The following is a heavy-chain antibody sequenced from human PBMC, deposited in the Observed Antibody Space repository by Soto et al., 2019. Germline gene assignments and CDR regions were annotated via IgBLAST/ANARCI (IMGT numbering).Heavy chain of an antibody. CDR3: ARVTGRYYYGMDV. J-gene: IGHJ6*02. CDR1: GGSFSGYY. Sequence: QVQLQQWGAGLLKPSETLSLTCAVYGGSFSGYYWSWIRQPPGKGLEWIGEINHSGSTNYNPSLKCRVTISVDTSKTQFSLKLSSVTAADTAVYYCARVTGRYYYGMDVWGQGTTVTVSS. V-gene: IGHV4-34*01. CDR2: INHSGST.